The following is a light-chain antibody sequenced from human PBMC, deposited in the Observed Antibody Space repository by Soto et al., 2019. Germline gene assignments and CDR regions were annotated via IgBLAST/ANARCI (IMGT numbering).Light chain of an antibody. CDR1: SSNIGSNYD. J-gene: IGLJ2*01. CDR3: QSYDSRLSGVI. Sequence: QLVLTQPPSVSGAPGQRVTISCTGSSSNIGSNYDVHWYQQLPGRAPRLLIYGNRIRPSGVPDRISGSKSGTSASLAITGLQAEDEADYYCQSYDSRLSGVIFGGGTKLTVL. V-gene: IGLV1-40*01. CDR2: GNR.